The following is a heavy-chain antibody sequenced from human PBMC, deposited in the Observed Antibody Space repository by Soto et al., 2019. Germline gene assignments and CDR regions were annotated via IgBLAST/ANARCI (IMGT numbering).Heavy chain of an antibody. D-gene: IGHD2-15*01. Sequence: PGESLNISCKGSGDSFTSYWIGWVRQMPGKGLEWMGIIYPGDSDTRYSPSFQGQVTISADKSISTAYLQWSSLKASDTAMYYCARRSQTSVDYYGMDVWGQGTTVTVSS. CDR2: IYPGDSDT. V-gene: IGHV5-51*01. CDR1: GDSFTSYW. J-gene: IGHJ6*02. CDR3: ARRSQTSVDYYGMDV.